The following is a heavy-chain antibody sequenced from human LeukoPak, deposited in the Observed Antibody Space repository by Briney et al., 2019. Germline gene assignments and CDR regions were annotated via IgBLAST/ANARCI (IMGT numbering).Heavy chain of an antibody. D-gene: IGHD2-2*02. V-gene: IGHV3-23*01. J-gene: IGHJ5*02. CDR3: ARDGVPAAIGWFDP. Sequence: GSLRLSCAASGFTFSSYGMHWVRQAPGKGLEWVSAISGSGGSTYYADSVKGRFTISRDNSKNTLYLQMNSLRAEDTAVYYCARDGVPAAIGWFDPWGQGTLVTVSS. CDR2: ISGSGGST. CDR1: GFTFSSYG.